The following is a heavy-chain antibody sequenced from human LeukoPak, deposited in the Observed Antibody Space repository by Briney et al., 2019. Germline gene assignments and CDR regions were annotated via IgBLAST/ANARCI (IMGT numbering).Heavy chain of an antibody. V-gene: IGHV3-74*03. D-gene: IGHD1-14*01. CDR1: GFTVSNKW. Sequence: GGSLRLSCAASGFTVSNKWMEWVRQGPGKGLVWVSGINSEGTSRTYADSVKGRFTISRDNAKNTLFLQMNSLRAEDTAVYYCASWLRGPNPFDYWGQGTLVTVSS. J-gene: IGHJ4*02. CDR2: INSEGTSR. CDR3: ASWLRGPNPFDY.